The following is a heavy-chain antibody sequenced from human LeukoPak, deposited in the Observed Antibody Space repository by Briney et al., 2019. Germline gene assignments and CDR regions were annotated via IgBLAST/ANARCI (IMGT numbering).Heavy chain of an antibody. D-gene: IGHD6-19*01. CDR2: ISYDGSNK. CDR3: AKERSGGSGWDYYYYGMDV. Sequence: GGSLRLSCAASGFTFSSYGIHWVRQAPGKGLEWVAVISYDGSNKYYADSVEGRFTISRDNSKNTLYLQMNSLRAEDTAVYYCAKERSGGSGWDYYYYGMDVWGQGTTVTVSS. CDR1: GFTFSSYG. J-gene: IGHJ6*02. V-gene: IGHV3-30*18.